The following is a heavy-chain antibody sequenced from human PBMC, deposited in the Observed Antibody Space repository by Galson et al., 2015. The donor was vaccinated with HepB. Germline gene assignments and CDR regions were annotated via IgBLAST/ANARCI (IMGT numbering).Heavy chain of an antibody. J-gene: IGHJ6*02. CDR2: IRSKAYGGTT. CDR3: TRDSEVVPAARYYYYYGMDV. V-gene: IGHV3-49*02. Sequence: GLEWVGFIRSKAYGGTTEYAASVKGRFTISRDDSKSIAYLQMNSLKTEDTAVYYCTRDSEVVPAARYYYYYGMDVWGQGTTVTVSS. D-gene: IGHD2-2*01.